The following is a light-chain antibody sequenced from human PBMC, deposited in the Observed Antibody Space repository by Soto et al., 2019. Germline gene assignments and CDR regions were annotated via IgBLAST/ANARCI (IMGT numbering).Light chain of an antibody. J-gene: IGLJ2*01. V-gene: IGLV2-14*01. Sequence: QSALTQPASVSGSPGQSISISCTGTSSDVGGYNYVSWYQQHPGKAPKLMIYDVSNRPSGVSNRFSGSKSGNTASLTISGLQAEDEDEYYCSSNTNASSHSLVFGGGTKVTVL. CDR1: SSDVGGYNY. CDR3: SSNTNASSHSLV. CDR2: DVS.